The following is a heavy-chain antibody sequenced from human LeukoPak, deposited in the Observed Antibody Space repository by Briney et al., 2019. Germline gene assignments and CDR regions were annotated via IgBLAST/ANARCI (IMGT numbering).Heavy chain of an antibody. CDR3: ARTTMVRGTYYMDV. J-gene: IGHJ6*03. D-gene: IGHD3-10*01. CDR1: GGSISSYY. V-gene: IGHV4-59*01. Sequence: SETLSLTCTVSGGSISSYYWSWIRQPPGKGLEWIGSMSYSGRTYYNPSLKSRVTISVDTSKNQFSLKLSSVTAADTAVYYCARTTMVRGTYYMDVWGKGTTVTISS. CDR2: MSYSGRT.